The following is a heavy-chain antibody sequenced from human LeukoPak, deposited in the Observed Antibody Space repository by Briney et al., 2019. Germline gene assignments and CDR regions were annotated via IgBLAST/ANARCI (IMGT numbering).Heavy chain of an antibody. CDR2: IYYSGST. V-gene: IGHV4-59*08. D-gene: IGHD3-10*01. J-gene: IGHJ4*02. Sequence: SETLSLTCTVSGGSISSYYWSWIRQPPGKGLEWIGYIYYSGSTNYNPSLKSRVTISVDTSKNQDSLKLSSVTAADTAVYYCARHLRYGSGSLDYWGQGTLVTVSS. CDR3: ARHLRYGSGSLDY. CDR1: GGSISSYY.